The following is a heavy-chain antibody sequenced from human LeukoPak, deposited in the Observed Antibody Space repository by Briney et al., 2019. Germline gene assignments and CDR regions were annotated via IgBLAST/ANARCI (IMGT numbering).Heavy chain of an antibody. CDR3: ARDFHRYYYDTSGYNGFDI. CDR2: INQDGSKK. Sequence: GGSLRLSCAASGFIFSSYGMHWVRQAPGKGLEWVANINQDGSKKYYVDSVRGRFTISRDNAKNSLYLQMNSLRAEDTAVYYCARDFHRYYYDTSGYNGFDIWGQGTMVTVSS. V-gene: IGHV3-7*01. CDR1: GFIFSSYG. J-gene: IGHJ3*02. D-gene: IGHD3-22*01.